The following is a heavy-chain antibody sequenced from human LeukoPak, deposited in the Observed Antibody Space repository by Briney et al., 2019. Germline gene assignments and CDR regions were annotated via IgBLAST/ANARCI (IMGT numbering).Heavy chain of an antibody. CDR1: GFTFSSYA. V-gene: IGHV3-15*01. Sequence: KPGGSLRLSCAASGFTFSSYAMSWVRQAPGKGLEWVGRIKSKTDGGTTDYAAPVKGRFTISRDDSKNTLYLQMNSLKTEDTAVYYCTTDPGAEWEPQYAFDIWGQGTMVTVSS. D-gene: IGHD1-26*01. CDR3: TTDPGAEWEPQYAFDI. CDR2: IKSKTDGGTT. J-gene: IGHJ3*02.